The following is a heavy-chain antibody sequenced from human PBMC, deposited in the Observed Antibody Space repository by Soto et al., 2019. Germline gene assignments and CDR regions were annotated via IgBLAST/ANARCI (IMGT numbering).Heavy chain of an antibody. V-gene: IGHV3-9*01. CDR1: GFTFDDYN. Sequence: EVQLVESGGGLVQPGRSLRLSCVASGFTFDDYNMHWVRQTPGKGLEWVSGVSWNSDITGYADSVKGRFTISRDNAKNSLYLQMNSLRAEDTAMYYCAKDRHRGYSTFDYLGQGTLVTVSS. D-gene: IGHD6-13*01. CDR3: AKDRHRGYSTFDY. CDR2: VSWNSDIT. J-gene: IGHJ4*02.